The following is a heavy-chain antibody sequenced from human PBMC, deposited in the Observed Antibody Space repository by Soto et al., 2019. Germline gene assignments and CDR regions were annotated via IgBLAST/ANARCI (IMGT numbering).Heavy chain of an antibody. Sequence: QVQLVESGGGVVQPGRSLRLSCAASGFTFSSYAMHWVRQAPGKGLEWVAVISYDGSNKYYADSVKGRFTISRDNSKNTLYLQMNSLRAEDTAVYYCARGSGGRGLMFRGVPFDPWCQGTLVTVSS. CDR2: ISYDGSNK. V-gene: IGHV3-30-3*01. CDR1: GFTFSSYA. D-gene: IGHD3-10*01. CDR3: ARGSGGRGLMFRGVPFDP. J-gene: IGHJ5*02.